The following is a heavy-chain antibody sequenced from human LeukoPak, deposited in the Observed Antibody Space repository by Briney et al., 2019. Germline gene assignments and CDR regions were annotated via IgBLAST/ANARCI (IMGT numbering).Heavy chain of an antibody. CDR2: ISAYNGNT. D-gene: IGHD6-13*01. CDR1: GYTFTSYG. J-gene: IGHJ6*03. Sequence: ASVKVSCKASGYTFTSYGIRWVRQAPGQGLEWMGWISAYNGNTNYAQKLQRRVTMTTDTSTSTADMELRSLRSDDTAVYCCARDRPGVAAAGYYYYYMDFWGKGTTVTVSS. V-gene: IGHV1-18*01. CDR3: ARDRPGVAAAGYYYYYMDF.